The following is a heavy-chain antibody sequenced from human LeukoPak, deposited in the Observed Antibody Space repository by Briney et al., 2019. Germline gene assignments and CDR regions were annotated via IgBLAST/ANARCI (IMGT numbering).Heavy chain of an antibody. Sequence: PSETLSLTCTVSGGSISSGVYYWSWIPQPPGKGLEWIGYVYYSGSTYYNPSLKSRVTISVDTSKNQFSLKLSSVTAADTAVYYCARDLGYSIDYWGQGTLVTVSS. V-gene: IGHV4-30-4*08. D-gene: IGHD3-22*01. CDR3: ARDLGYSIDY. CDR2: VYYSGST. CDR1: GGSISSGVYY. J-gene: IGHJ4*02.